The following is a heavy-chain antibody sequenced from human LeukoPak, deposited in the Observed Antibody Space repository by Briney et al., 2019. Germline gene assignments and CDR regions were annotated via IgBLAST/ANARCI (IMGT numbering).Heavy chain of an antibody. V-gene: IGHV3-23*01. Sequence: GGSLRLSCAASGVTLSSNAMSWVRQAPGKGLEWVSAISGSGGSTYYADSVKGRFTISRDNSKNTLYLQMNSLRAEDTAVYYCAKRKREYGDYDYWGQGTLVTVSS. CDR3: AKRKREYGDYDY. D-gene: IGHD4-17*01. J-gene: IGHJ4*02. CDR1: GVTLSSNA. CDR2: ISGSGGST.